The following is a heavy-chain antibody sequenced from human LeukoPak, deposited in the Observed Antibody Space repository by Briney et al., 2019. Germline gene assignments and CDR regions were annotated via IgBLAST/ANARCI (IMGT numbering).Heavy chain of an antibody. V-gene: IGHV3-48*03. CDR3: ARSRSGLFYYGMDV. J-gene: IGHJ6*02. CDR2: IGSGGSTI. Sequence: PGRSLRLSCAASGFTFSFYELNWVRQAPGKGLEWISFIGSGGSTIHYADSVKGRFTISRDNAKNSLYLQMNSLRAEDTAVYYCARSRSGLFYYGMDVWGQGTTVTVSS. CDR1: GFTFSFYE.